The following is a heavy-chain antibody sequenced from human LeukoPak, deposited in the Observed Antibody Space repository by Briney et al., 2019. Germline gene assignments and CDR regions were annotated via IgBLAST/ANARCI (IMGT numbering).Heavy chain of an antibody. V-gene: IGHV1-69*06. Sequence: ASVKVSCKASGGTFGSYAISWVRQAPGQGLEWMGGIIPIFGTANYAQKFQGRVTITADKSTSTAYMELSSLRSEDTAVYYCAIGPYYDILTGWNGMDVWGKGTTVTVSS. CDR1: GGTFGSYA. J-gene: IGHJ6*04. CDR2: IIPIFGTA. CDR3: AIGPYYDILTGWNGMDV. D-gene: IGHD3-9*01.